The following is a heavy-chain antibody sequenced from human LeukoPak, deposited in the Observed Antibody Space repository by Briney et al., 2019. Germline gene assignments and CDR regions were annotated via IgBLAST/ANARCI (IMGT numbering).Heavy chain of an antibody. J-gene: IGHJ4*02. CDR1: GFTFSSYG. D-gene: IGHD3-9*01. CDR2: ISYDGSNK. V-gene: IGHV3-30*18. Sequence: TGGSLRLSCAASGFTFSSYGMHWVRQAPGKGLEWVAVISYDGSNKYYADSVKGRFTISRDNSKNTLYLQMNSLRAVDTAVYYCAKDSRLVIIFLFDYWGQGTLVTVSS. CDR3: AKDSRLVIIFLFDY.